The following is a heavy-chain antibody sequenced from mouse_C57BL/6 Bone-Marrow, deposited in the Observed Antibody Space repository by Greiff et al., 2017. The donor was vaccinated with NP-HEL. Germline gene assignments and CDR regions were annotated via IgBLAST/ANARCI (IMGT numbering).Heavy chain of an antibody. V-gene: IGHV14-4*01. J-gene: IGHJ1*03. CDR1: GFNIKDDY. CDR2: IDPENGDT. CDR3: TYSDWYFDV. D-gene: IGHD2-1*01. Sequence: EVKVVESGAELVRPGASVKLSCTASGFNIKDDYMHWVKQRPEQGLEWIGWIDPENGDTEYASKFQGKATITADTSSNTAYLQLSSLTSEDTAVYYCTYSDWYFDVWGTGTTVTVSS.